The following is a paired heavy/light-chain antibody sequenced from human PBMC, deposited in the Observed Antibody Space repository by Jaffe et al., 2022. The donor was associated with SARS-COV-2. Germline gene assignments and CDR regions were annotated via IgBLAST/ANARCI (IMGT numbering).Light chain of an antibody. J-gene: IGKJ1*01. CDR3: LQDHNYPWT. CDR1: QDIRKE. Sequence: AIQLTQSPSSLSASVGDRVTITCRASQDIRKELTWYQQKPGRAPKLLIYVASNLQSGVPSRFSGSGSGTDFTLTISALQPEDFATYFCLQDHNYPWTFGQGTRVEVK. CDR2: VAS. V-gene: IGKV1-6*01.
Heavy chain of an antibody. CDR1: EFTFSDYW. D-gene: IGHD3-22*01. CDR2: INQDGSDK. J-gene: IGHJ4*02. Sequence: EVRLVESGGGLVHPGGSLRLSCVASEFTFSDYWMSWVRQAPGKGLEWVANINQDGSDKYYVDSVKGRFTVSRDNAQNSLYLQMSSLRDEDKAVYFCARVRRGSYYDRSGYSYYFDYWGQGTLVRVSS. V-gene: IGHV3-7*03. CDR3: ARVRRGSYYDRSGYSYYFDY.